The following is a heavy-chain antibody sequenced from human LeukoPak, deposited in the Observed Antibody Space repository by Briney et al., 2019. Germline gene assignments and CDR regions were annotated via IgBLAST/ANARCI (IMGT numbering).Heavy chain of an antibody. CDR1: GFTFSSYT. V-gene: IGHV3-48*02. CDR3: VRDALHTAHFDY. J-gene: IGHJ4*02. D-gene: IGHD5-18*01. CDR2: VSASSNI. Sequence: GGSLRLSCAASGFTFSSYTMNWVHQAPGKGLQWVSTVSASSNIHYSESVKGRFTISRDNARNSLYLQMNSLRDEDTAVYYCVRDALHTAHFDYWGQGTLVTVSS.